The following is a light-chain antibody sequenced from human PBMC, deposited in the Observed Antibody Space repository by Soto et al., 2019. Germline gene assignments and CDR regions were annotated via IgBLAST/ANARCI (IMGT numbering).Light chain of an antibody. CDR3: MQATDFPRT. Sequence: IVMTQTPLSLPVTLGQPAYISCRSSQSLVHRNGDTYLSWFQQRPGQPQRLLIHKISNRRSRVPDRFSGSGAGTDFTLKISRVEAEDVAIYYCMQATDFPRTFGQGTRVEFK. CDR1: QSLVHRNGDTY. J-gene: IGKJ1*01. CDR2: KIS. V-gene: IGKV2-24*01.